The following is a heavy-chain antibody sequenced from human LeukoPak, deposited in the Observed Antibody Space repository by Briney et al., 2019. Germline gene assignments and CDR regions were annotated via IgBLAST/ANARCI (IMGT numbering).Heavy chain of an antibody. CDR3: ARGKWEPLDY. Sequence: YPGGSLRLSCAASGFTFTTYWMSWVRQAPGKGLEWVANIKQDGTEKYYVDSVKGRFTISRDNAKNSLYLQMNSLRAEDTAVYYCARGKWEPLDYWGQGTLVTVSS. V-gene: IGHV3-7*01. CDR2: IKQDGTEK. D-gene: IGHD1-26*01. CDR1: GFTFTTYW. J-gene: IGHJ4*02.